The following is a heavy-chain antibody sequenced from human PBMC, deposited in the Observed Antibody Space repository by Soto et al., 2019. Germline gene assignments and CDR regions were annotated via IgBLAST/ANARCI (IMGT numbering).Heavy chain of an antibody. Sequence: GGSLRLSCAASGFTFSSYSMNWVRQAPGKGLEWVSSISSSSSYIYYADSVKGRFTISRDNAKNSLYLQMNSLRAEDTAVYYCARDSGGDTAMVVYYYGMDVWGQGTTVTVSS. CDR3: ARDSGGDTAMVVYYYGMDV. CDR1: GFTFSSYS. D-gene: IGHD5-18*01. J-gene: IGHJ6*02. CDR2: ISSSSSYI. V-gene: IGHV3-21*01.